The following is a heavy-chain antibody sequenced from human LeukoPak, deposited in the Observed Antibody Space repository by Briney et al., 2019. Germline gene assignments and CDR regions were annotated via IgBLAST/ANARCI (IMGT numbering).Heavy chain of an antibody. CDR1: GGSISSGGYY. CDR3: ARSGTVTTWNY. V-gene: IGHV4-31*03. J-gene: IGHJ4*02. D-gene: IGHD4-17*01. CDR2: IYYSGTT. Sequence: SQTLSLTCTVSGGSISSGGYYWSWIRQHPGKGLEWIGCIYYSGTTYYHPSLTSRVAISVDTSKNQFSLKLSSVTAANTAVYYCARSGTVTTWNYWGQGTLVTVSS.